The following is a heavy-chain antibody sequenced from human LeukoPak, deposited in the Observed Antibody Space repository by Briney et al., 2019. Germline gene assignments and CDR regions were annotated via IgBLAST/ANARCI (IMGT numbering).Heavy chain of an antibody. CDR3: ARARSGYYYYYYGMDV. D-gene: IGHD3-10*01. CDR2: INHSGST. J-gene: IGHJ6*04. Sequence: SETLSLTCAVYGGSFSGYYWSWIRQPPGKGLEWIGEINHSGSTNYSPSLKSRVTISVDTSKNQFSLKLSSVTAADTAVYYCARARSGYYYYYYGMDVWGKGTTVTVSS. V-gene: IGHV4-34*01. CDR1: GGSFSGYY.